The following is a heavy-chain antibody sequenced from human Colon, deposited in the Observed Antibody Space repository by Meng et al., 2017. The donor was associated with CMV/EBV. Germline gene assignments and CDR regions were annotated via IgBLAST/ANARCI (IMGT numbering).Heavy chain of an antibody. CDR2: ITRSGTYR. J-gene: IGHJ5*02. D-gene: IGHD2-8*01. V-gene: IGHV3-21*01. Sequence: GGSLRLSCAASGFDFNAFGMNWLRQAPGKGLEWVASITRSGTYRDYADSVKGRFTISRDNSKNSVTLQMNILRVEDTATYFCARDSHPKADNVAVMVYVRPYNYFDPWGQGTLVTVSS. CDR3: ARDSHPKADNVAVMVYVRPYNYFDP. CDR1: GFDFNAFG.